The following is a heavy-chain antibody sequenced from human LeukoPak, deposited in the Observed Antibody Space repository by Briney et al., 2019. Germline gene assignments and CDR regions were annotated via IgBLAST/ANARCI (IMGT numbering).Heavy chain of an antibody. Sequence: GESLKISCQASGYTFATSWIAWVRHMPGKGLELMGIIYPTDSDTRYSASFQGHFTISVDKSINTAYLQWSSLKASDTDMYYCARQYKSETYKSEFDPWGQGTLVTVSS. CDR2: IYPTDSDT. J-gene: IGHJ5*02. V-gene: IGHV5-51*01. CDR3: ARQYKSETYKSEFDP. D-gene: IGHD1-14*01. CDR1: GYTFATSW.